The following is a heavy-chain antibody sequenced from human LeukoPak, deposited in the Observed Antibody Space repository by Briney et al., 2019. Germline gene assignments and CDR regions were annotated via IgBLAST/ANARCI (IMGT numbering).Heavy chain of an antibody. CDR3: AREVRGVNSYYYYMDV. Sequence: SGTLSLTCAVSGGSISSSNWWSWVRQPPGKGLEWIGEIYHSGSTNYNPSLKSRVTISVDTSKNQFSLKLSSVTAADTAVYYCAREVRGVNSYYYYMDVWGKGTTVTVSS. J-gene: IGHJ6*03. V-gene: IGHV4-4*02. CDR1: GGSISSSNW. D-gene: IGHD3-10*01. CDR2: IYHSGST.